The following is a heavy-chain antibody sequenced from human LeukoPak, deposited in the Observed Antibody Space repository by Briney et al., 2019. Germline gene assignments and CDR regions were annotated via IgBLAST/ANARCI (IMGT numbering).Heavy chain of an antibody. CDR3: ASLPAADAFDI. CDR1: GYTFTGYY. V-gene: IGHV1-18*04. Sequence: ASVKVSCKASGYTFTGYYMHWVRQDPGQGLEWMGWISAYNGNTNYAQKLQGRVTMTTDTSTSTAYMELRSLRSDDTAVYYCASLPAADAFDIWGQGTMVTVSS. D-gene: IGHD2-2*01. J-gene: IGHJ3*02. CDR2: ISAYNGNT.